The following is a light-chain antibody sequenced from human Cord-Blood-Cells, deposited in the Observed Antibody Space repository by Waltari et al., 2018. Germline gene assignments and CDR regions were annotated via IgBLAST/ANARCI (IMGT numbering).Light chain of an antibody. CDR1: QSISSY. CDR3: QQSYSTPLYT. V-gene: IGKV1-39*01. CDR2: AAS. J-gene: IGKJ2*01. Sequence: DIQMTQSQSSLSASVGDIVTITCRASQSISSYLNWYQQKPGKAPKLPIYAASSLQSGVPSRFSGSGSGTDFTLTISSLQPEDFATYYCQQSYSTPLYTFGQGTKRVIK.